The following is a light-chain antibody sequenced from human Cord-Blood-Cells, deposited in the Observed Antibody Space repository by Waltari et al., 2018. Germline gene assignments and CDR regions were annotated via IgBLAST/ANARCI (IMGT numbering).Light chain of an antibody. CDR3: QQSYSTPYT. J-gene: IGKJ2*01. Sequence: DIQMTQSPSSLSASVGDRVTITCRASQSISSYLNWYQQKPGKAPKLLIYAASSLQSGVPSRFSSSGSGTDFTLTISILQPEDFATYYCQQSYSTPYTFGQGTKLEIK. V-gene: IGKV1-39*01. CDR1: QSISSY. CDR2: AAS.